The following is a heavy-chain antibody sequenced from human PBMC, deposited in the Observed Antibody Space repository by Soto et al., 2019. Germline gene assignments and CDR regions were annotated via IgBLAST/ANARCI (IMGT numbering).Heavy chain of an antibody. Sequence: SGGSLRLSCAASGFTFSSYAMHWVRQAPGKGLEWVAVISYDGSNKYYADSVKGRFTISRDNSKNTLYLQMNSLRAEDTAVYYCARDSGAYYYYGMDVWGQGTTVTVSS. CDR2: ISYDGSNK. CDR1: GFTFSSYA. V-gene: IGHV3-30-3*01. J-gene: IGHJ6*02. CDR3: ARDSGAYYYYGMDV.